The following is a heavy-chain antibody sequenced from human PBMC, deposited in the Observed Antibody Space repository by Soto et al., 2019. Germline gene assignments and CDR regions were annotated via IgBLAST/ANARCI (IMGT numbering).Heavy chain of an antibody. V-gene: IGHV4-30-4*01. CDR3: AHDSHGGNTYFDL. D-gene: IGHD1-26*01. CDR2: IYFSGST. J-gene: IGHJ4*02. CDR1: DGSISSGNFY. Sequence: VQLQESGPGLVRPSETLSLTCTVSDGSISSGNFYWSWIRQPPGKGLEWIGYIYFSGSTSYSPSLKSRLTISLNTSHNQFSLKLTSVTAADTAVYYCAHDSHGGNTYFDLWGQGALVTVSS.